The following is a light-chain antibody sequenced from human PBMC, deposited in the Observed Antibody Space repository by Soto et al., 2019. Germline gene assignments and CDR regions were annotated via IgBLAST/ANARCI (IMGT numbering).Light chain of an antibody. V-gene: IGLV2-23*01. J-gene: IGLJ2*01. Sequence: QPASVSGSPGQSITISCTGTSSDVGSYNLVSWYQQHPGKAPELMIYEGSKRPSGVSNRFSGSKSGNTASLTISGLQAEDEADYYCCSYAGSSTHVVFGGGTKVTVL. CDR1: SSDVGSYNL. CDR2: EGS. CDR3: CSYAGSSTHVV.